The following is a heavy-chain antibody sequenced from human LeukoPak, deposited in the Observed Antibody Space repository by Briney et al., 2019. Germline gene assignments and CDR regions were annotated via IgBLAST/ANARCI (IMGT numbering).Heavy chain of an antibody. CDR1: GFTFSTYA. J-gene: IGHJ4*02. D-gene: IGHD6-25*01. Sequence: GGSLRLSCAQSGFTFSTYAMHCVRQAPGKGLEWVAFIWPDGSKKYYADSVKGRFAISRENSKNTVYLQMNDLRPEDTALYFCAKISSSAELNFDYWGQGTLLTVSS. CDR3: AKISSSAELNFDY. V-gene: IGHV3-30*02. CDR2: IWPDGSKK.